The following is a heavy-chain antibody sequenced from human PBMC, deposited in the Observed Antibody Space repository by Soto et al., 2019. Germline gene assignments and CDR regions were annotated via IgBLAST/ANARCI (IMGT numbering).Heavy chain of an antibody. J-gene: IGHJ5*02. CDR3: ARDAVAGKRNWFDP. CDR2: INPNSGTT. V-gene: IGHV1-18*01. D-gene: IGHD6-19*01. Sequence: ASVKVSCKASGYTFTSYGISWVRQAPGHGPEWMGIINPNSGTTRYAQNFQGRVTLTTDTSTSTAYMELRSLRSDDTAVYYCARDAVAGKRNWFDPWGQGTLVTVSS. CDR1: GYTFTSYG.